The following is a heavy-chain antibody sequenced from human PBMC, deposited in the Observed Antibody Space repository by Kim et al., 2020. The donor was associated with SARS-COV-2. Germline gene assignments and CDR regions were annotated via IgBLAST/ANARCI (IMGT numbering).Heavy chain of an antibody. D-gene: IGHD2-2*01. Sequence: RYNPSLKSRVTISLDTSKNQFSLKLNSVTAADTAMYYGARSCSSTNCDLDYWGQGTLVTVSS. V-gene: IGHV4-59*01. J-gene: IGHJ4*02. CDR3: ARSCSSTNCDLDY.